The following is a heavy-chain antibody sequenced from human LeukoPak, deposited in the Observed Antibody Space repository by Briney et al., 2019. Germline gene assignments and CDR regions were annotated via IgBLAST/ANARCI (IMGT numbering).Heavy chain of an antibody. J-gene: IGHJ4*02. Sequence: ASLKVSCKESGYTFTSYYMHWGRQAPGQGLEWMGIINPSGGSTSYAQKFQGRVTMTRDMSTSTVYMELSSLRSDDTAVYYCARSTRYCSGGSCYSSHWGQGTLVTVSS. D-gene: IGHD2-15*01. CDR3: ARSTRYCSGGSCYSSH. CDR2: INPSGGST. V-gene: IGHV1-46*01. CDR1: GYTFTSYY.